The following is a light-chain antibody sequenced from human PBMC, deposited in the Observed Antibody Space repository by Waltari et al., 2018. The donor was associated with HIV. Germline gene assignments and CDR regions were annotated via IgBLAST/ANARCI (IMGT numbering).Light chain of an antibody. CDR3: QHRYNWPRT. CDR2: EAS. Sequence: EIVLTQSPATLSLSPGESATPSCRASQGVNYYLVWYQQNPGQAPRLLIYEASKRATCIPARFSGSGSGTDFTLTISSLEPEEFAVYYCQHRYNWPRTFGQGTKVEIK. J-gene: IGKJ1*01. V-gene: IGKV3-11*01. CDR1: QGVNYY.